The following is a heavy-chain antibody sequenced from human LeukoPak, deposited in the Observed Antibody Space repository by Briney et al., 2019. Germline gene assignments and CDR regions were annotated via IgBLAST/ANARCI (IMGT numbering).Heavy chain of an antibody. V-gene: IGHV1-46*01. Sequence: ASVKVSCKASGYTFTSYYMRWVRQAPGQGLEWMGLINPTGGSTGYAQKFQGRVTMTRDMSTSTDYMELSSLRSEDTAIYYCARDNSVGDNAWWFDPWGQGTLVTVSS. D-gene: IGHD1-26*01. CDR2: INPTGGST. CDR3: ARDNSVGDNAWWFDP. J-gene: IGHJ5*02. CDR1: GYTFTSYY.